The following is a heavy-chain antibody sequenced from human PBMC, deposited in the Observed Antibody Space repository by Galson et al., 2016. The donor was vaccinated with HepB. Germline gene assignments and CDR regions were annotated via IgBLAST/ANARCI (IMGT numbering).Heavy chain of an antibody. Sequence: SLRLSCAASGFTFTSFAMMWVRQAPGRGLEWVATITSSGGETYYADSVKGRFTISRDISKNTLYLQMNSLRAEDTAVYYCAKVERARCTNGACYRGYLDYWGQGTLVTVSS. J-gene: IGHJ4*02. D-gene: IGHD2-8*01. V-gene: IGHV3-23*01. CDR2: ITSSGGET. CDR3: AKVERARCTNGACYRGYLDY. CDR1: GFTFTSFA.